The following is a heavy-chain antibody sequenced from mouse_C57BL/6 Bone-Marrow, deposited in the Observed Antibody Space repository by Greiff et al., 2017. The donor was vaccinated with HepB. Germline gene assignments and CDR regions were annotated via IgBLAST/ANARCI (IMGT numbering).Heavy chain of an antibody. CDR2: IYPGDGDT. CDR3: ARSRGNYGYFDV. J-gene: IGHJ1*03. CDR1: GYAFSSSW. Sequence: VKLMESGPELVKPGASVKISCKASGYAFSSSWMNWVKQRPGKGLEWIGRIYPGDGDTNYNGKFKGKATLTADKSSSTAYMQLSSLTSEDSAVYFCARSRGNYGYFDVWGTGTTVTVSS. V-gene: IGHV1-82*01. D-gene: IGHD2-1*01.